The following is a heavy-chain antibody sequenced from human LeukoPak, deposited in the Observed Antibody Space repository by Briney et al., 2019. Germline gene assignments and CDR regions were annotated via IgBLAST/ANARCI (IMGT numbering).Heavy chain of an antibody. J-gene: IGHJ5*02. CDR3: ARFSRTGYSSTHGDNWLDP. Sequence: PGGSLRLSCAASGFTFSSYAMSWVRQAPGKGLEWVSAISGSGGSTYYADSVKGRFTISRDNSKNTLYLQMNSLRAEDTAVYYCARFSRTGYSSTHGDNWLDPWGQGTLVTVSS. CDR1: GFTFSSYA. D-gene: IGHD6-13*01. CDR2: ISGSGGST. V-gene: IGHV3-23*01.